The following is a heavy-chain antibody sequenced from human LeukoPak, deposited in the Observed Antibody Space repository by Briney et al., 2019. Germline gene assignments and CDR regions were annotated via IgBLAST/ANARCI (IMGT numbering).Heavy chain of an antibody. CDR2: ISSSSSYI. V-gene: IGHV3-21*01. D-gene: IGHD6-6*01. J-gene: IGHJ4*02. CDR1: GFTFSSYA. Sequence: GGSLRLSCAASGFTFSSYAMSWVRQAPGKGLEWVSSISSSSSYIYYADSVKGRFTISRDNAKNSLYLQMNSLRAEDTAVYYCARASIAARLNYFDYWGQGTLVTVSS. CDR3: ARASIAARLNYFDY.